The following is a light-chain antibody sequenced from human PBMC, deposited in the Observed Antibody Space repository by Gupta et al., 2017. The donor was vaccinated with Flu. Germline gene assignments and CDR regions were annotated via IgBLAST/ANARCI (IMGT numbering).Light chain of an antibody. Sequence: SALTQPASVSGSPGQPITISCTGTSSDVGGYNYVSWYQHHPGKAPKLMIYEVSNRPAGVANRFSGSKSGNTASLTISGRQAEDEADYYCSSYTSSNSLEFGGGTKLTVL. CDR1: SSDVGGYNY. CDR3: SSYTSSNSLE. J-gene: IGLJ3*02. CDR2: EVS. V-gene: IGLV2-14*01.